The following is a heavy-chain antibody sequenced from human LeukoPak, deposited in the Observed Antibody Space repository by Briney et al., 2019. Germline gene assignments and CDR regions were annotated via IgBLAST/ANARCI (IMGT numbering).Heavy chain of an antibody. D-gene: IGHD3-10*01. CDR1: GFTFSGSA. V-gene: IGHV3-73*01. Sequence: GGSLRLSCAASGFTFSGSAMHWVRQASGKGLEWVGRIRSKANSYATAYAASVKGRFTISRDDSKNTAYLQMNSLKTEDTAVYYCTRQATDLWFGEDYMDVWGKGTTVTVSS. J-gene: IGHJ6*03. CDR2: IRSKANSYAT. CDR3: TRQATDLWFGEDYMDV.